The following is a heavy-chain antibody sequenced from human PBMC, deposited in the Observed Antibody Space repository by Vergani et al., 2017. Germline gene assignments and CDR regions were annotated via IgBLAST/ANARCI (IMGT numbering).Heavy chain of an antibody. CDR2: IYTSGST. D-gene: IGHD3-3*01. CDR1: GGSISSSSYY. CDR3: ARETTYSDFWSGYYPHYYYYYYMDV. Sequence: QLQLQESGPGLVKPSETLSLTCTVSGGSISSSSYYWGWIRQPPGKGLEWIGSIYTSGSTNYNPSLKSRVTISVDTSKNQFSLKLSSVTAADTAVYYCARETTYSDFWSGYYPHYYYYYYMDVWGKGTTVTVSS. J-gene: IGHJ6*03. V-gene: IGHV4-39*07.